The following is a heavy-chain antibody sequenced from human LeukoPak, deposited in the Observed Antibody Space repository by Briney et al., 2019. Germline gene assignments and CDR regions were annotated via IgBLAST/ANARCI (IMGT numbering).Heavy chain of an antibody. CDR3: ARLRVINGDLDY. CDR2: ISAYSGTT. CDR1: GYTFISYG. Sequence: GASVKVSCKASGYTFISYGISWVRQAPGQGLEWMGWISAYSGTTKYTQKLRGRVTMTTETSTSTAYMELGSLRSDDTAVYYCARLRVINGDLDYRGRGTLVTVSS. V-gene: IGHV1-18*01. J-gene: IGHJ4*02.